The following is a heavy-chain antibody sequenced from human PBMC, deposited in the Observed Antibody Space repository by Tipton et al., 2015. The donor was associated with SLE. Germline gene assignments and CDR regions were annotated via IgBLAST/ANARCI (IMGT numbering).Heavy chain of an antibody. CDR1: GFKFDDYA. D-gene: IGHD3-10*02. Sequence: RSLRLSCAASGFKFDDYAMHWVRQAPGKGLEWVSGTTWNSDNLFYADSVKGRFSVSRDNAKNSLYLQMNSLSAEDTAFYYCAKDMLIGSHYVFDNWGQGTLVTVSS. CDR2: TTWNSDNL. V-gene: IGHV3-9*01. CDR3: AKDMLIGSHYVFDN. J-gene: IGHJ4*02.